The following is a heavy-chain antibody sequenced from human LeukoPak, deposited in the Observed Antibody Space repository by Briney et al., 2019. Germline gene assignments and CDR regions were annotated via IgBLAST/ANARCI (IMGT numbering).Heavy chain of an antibody. CDR2: ISYDGSNK. CDR1: GFTFSSYG. Sequence: GGSLRLSCTASGFTFSSYGMHWVRQAPGKGLEWVAVISYDGSNKYYADSVKGRFTISRDNSKNTLYLQMNSLRAEDTAVYYCAKDRYSYGYSLWDYWGQGTLVTVSS. CDR3: AKDRYSYGYSLWDY. J-gene: IGHJ4*02. V-gene: IGHV3-30*18. D-gene: IGHD5-18*01.